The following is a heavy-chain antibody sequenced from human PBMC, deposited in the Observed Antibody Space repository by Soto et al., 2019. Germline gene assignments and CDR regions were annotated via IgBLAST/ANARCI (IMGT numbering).Heavy chain of an antibody. CDR2: FDPEDGET. V-gene: IGHV1-24*01. J-gene: IGHJ4*02. CDR3: ATDLGNLEITDY. Sequence: ASVKVSYKVSGYTLTELSMHWVRQAPGKGLEWMGGFDPEDGETIYAQKFQGRVTMTEDTSTDTAYMELSSLRSEDTAVYYCATDLGNLEITDYWGQGTLVTVSS. CDR1: GYTLTELS. D-gene: IGHD3-16*01.